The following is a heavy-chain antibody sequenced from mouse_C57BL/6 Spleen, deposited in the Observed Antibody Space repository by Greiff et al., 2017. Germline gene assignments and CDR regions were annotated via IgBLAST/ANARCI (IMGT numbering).Heavy chain of an antibody. D-gene: IGHD2-3*01. Sequence: EVKLVESGEGLVKPGGSLKLSCAASGFTFSSYAMSWVRQTPEKRLEWVAYISSGGDYIYYADTVKGRFTISRDNARNTLYLQMSRLKSEDTAMYYCTSLDGYYYFDYWGQGTTLTVSS. J-gene: IGHJ2*01. V-gene: IGHV5-9-1*02. CDR1: GFTFSSYA. CDR3: TSLDGYYYFDY. CDR2: ISSGGDYI.